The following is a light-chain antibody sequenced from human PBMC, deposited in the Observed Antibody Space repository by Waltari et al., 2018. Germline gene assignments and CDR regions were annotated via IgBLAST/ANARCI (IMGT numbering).Light chain of an antibody. V-gene: IGKV3-11*01. CDR1: QSVSSY. CDR2: DAS. CDR3: QQHSNLIT. J-gene: IGKJ1*01. Sequence: EIVLTQSPATLSLSPGETTTLSCRASQSVSSYLAWYQHKPGQAPRLLIYDASNRATGIPARFSGSGSGTDFTLTISSLEPEDFAVYYCQQHSNLITFGQGTKVEIK.